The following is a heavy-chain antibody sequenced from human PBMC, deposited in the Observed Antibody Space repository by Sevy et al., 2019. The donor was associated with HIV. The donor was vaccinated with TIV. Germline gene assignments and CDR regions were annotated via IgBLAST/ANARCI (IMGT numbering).Heavy chain of an antibody. J-gene: IGHJ4*02. V-gene: IGHV3-23*01. CDR3: AREGCTRPHDY. Sequence: GGSLRLSCAVSGFNFNIYSMSWVRQAPGKGLEWVSTLSFGCGKINYATSVKGRCIISREDSKNTLYLQMNSLRAEDTAVYFCAREGCTRPHDYWGQGTLVTVSS. CDR1: GFNFNIYS. D-gene: IGHD2-8*01. CDR2: LSFGCGKI.